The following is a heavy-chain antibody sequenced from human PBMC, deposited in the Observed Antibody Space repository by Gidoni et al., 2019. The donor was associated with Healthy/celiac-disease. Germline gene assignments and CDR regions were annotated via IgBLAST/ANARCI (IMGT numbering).Heavy chain of an antibody. CDR2: ISSSSSTI. D-gene: IGHD1-1*01. J-gene: IGHJ6*02. CDR1: GFTFSSYS. Sequence: EVQLVESGGGLVQPGGSLRLSCAASGFTFSSYSMNWVRQAPGKGLEWVSYISSSSSTIYYADSVKGRFTISRDNAKNSLYLQMNSLRAEDTAVYYCARVANIRNGYGMDVWGQGTTVTVSS. V-gene: IGHV3-48*01. CDR3: ARVANIRNGYGMDV.